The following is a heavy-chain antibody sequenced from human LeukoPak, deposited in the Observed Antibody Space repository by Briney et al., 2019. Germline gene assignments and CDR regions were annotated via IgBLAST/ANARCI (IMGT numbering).Heavy chain of an antibody. CDR2: IIPIFGTA. D-gene: IGHD2-2*01. CDR3: ARAAQLLLRGYYYMDV. J-gene: IGHJ6*03. Sequence: ASVKVSCKASGGTFSSYAISWVRQAPGQGLEWMGGIIPIFGTANYAQKFQGRVTITADESTSTAYMELSSLRSEDTAVYYCARAAQLLLRGYYYMDVWGKGTTVTVSS. CDR1: GGTFSSYA. V-gene: IGHV1-69*01.